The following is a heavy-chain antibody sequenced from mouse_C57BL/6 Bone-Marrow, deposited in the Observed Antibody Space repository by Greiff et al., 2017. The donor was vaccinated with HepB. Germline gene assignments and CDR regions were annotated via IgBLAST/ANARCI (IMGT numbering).Heavy chain of an antibody. CDR1: GYTFTDYE. CDR2: IDPETGGT. CDR3: TRDYYARRRFAY. V-gene: IGHV1-15*01. J-gene: IGHJ3*01. Sequence: QVQLQQSGAELVRPGASVTLSCKASGYTFTDYEMHWVKQTPVHGLEWIGAIDPETGGTAYNQKFKGKAILTADKSSSTAYMELRSLTSEDSAVYYCTRDYYARRRFAYWGQGTLVTVSA. D-gene: IGHD1-1*01.